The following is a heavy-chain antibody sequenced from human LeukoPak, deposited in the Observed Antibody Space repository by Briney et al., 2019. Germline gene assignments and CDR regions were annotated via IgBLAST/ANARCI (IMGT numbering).Heavy chain of an antibody. CDR1: GFTFSSYS. Sequence: GGSLRLSCAASGFTFSSYSMNWVRQAPGKGLEWVSSISSSSSYIYYADSVKGRFTISRDNAKNSLYLQMNSLRAEDTAVYYCAIGYDSDAFDIWGQGTMVTVSS. D-gene: IGHD5-12*01. CDR3: AIGYDSDAFDI. J-gene: IGHJ3*02. V-gene: IGHV3-21*01. CDR2: ISSSSSYI.